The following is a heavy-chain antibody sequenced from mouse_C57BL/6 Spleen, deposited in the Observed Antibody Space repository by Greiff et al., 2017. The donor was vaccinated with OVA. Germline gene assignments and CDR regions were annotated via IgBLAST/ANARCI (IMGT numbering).Heavy chain of an antibody. D-gene: IGHD1-1*01. V-gene: IGHV1-80*01. CDR2: IYPGDGDT. CDR3: AGGSSYDAMDY. Sequence: VQVVESGAELVKPGASVEISCKASGYAFSSYWMNWVKQRPGKGLEWIGQIYPGDGDTNYNGKFKGKATLTADKSSSTAYMQLSSLTSEDSAVYFCAGGSSYDAMDYWGQGTSVTVSS. J-gene: IGHJ4*01. CDR1: GYAFSSYW.